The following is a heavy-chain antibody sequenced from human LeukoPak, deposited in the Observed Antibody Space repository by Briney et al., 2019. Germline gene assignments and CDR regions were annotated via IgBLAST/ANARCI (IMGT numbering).Heavy chain of an antibody. J-gene: IGHJ6*03. D-gene: IGHD1-1*01. V-gene: IGHV5-51*01. Sequence: HGESLQISCKGSGYKFSSYWIGWGRQMPGKGLEWMGVIYAGDSDTRYSPSFQGQVTISVDKSISTVYLQWNSLKASDTAMYYCARGHWTYNHYMDVWGEGTTVIVSS. CDR3: ARGHWTYNHYMDV. CDR1: GYKFSSYW. CDR2: IYAGDSDT.